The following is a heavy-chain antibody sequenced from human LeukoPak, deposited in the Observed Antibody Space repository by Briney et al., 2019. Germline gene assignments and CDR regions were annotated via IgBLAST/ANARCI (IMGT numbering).Heavy chain of an antibody. J-gene: IGHJ3*02. CDR1: DVSVGSHF. D-gene: IGHD2-21*01. V-gene: IGHV4-4*07. CDR3: ARAYCGGDCTAGGAFDI. CDR2: VSASGAI. Sequence: SETLSLTCSVSDVSVGSHFWSWVRQPAGKALEWIGRVSASGAISSNPSLNSRVTMSLDTSKNQFSLKLTSETAADTAVYFCARAYCGGDCTAGGAFDIWGQGTMVTVSS.